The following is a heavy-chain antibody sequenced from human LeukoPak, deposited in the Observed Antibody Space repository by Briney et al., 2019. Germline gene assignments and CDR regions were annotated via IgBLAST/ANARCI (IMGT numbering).Heavy chain of an antibody. CDR1: GFTFSSYA. V-gene: IGHV3-23*01. J-gene: IGHJ3*02. Sequence: GGSLRLSCAASGFTFSSYAMSWVRQAPGKGLEWVSAISGSGGNTYYADSVKGRFTISRDNAKNTLYLQMNSLRAEDTAVYYCAHYYGSGTYAFDIWGQGTMVTVSS. CDR3: AHYYGSGTYAFDI. CDR2: ISGSGGNT. D-gene: IGHD3-10*01.